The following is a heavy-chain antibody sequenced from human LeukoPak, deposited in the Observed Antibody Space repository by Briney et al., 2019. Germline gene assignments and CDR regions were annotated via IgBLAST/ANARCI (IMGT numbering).Heavy chain of an antibody. V-gene: IGHV4-39*07. D-gene: IGHD3-10*01. CDR2: IHSSGNT. CDR3: ARGKYYYGSGSSAFDI. J-gene: IGHJ3*02. CDR1: GDSISSNTYY. Sequence: SETLSLTCTVSGDSISSNTYYWGWIRQPPGKGLECIGNIHSSGNTFYKPPLKSRVTISVDTSKNQFSLRLSTVTAADTAVYYCARGKYYYGSGSSAFDIWGQGTMVTVSS.